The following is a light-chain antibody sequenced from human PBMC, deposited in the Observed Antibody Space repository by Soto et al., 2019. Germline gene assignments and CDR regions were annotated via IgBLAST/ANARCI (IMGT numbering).Light chain of an antibody. CDR1: NLGSKS. CDR2: DDS. J-gene: IGLJ1*01. V-gene: IGLV3-21*02. Sequence: SYELTQPPSASVAPGQTARITCGGKNLGSKSVHWYQQKPGQAPVLVVYDDSDRPSGIPERISGSNSGNTATLTISRVEVGEEADFYCQGWDNTSDRFYVSAPGPTVPVL. CDR3: QGWDNTSDRFYV.